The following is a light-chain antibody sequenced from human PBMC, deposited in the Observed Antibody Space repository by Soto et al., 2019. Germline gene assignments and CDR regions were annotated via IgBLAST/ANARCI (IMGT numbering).Light chain of an antibody. CDR2: WAS. CDR1: QTVLYSSNNKNY. V-gene: IGKV4-1*01. CDR3: QQYYSSPFT. Sequence: DIVLTQSPDYLTLALGERATITCKSSQTVLYSSNNKNYLAWYQQKPGQPPKLIIYWASARESGVPDRFSGSGSATDFTLTISSLQSEDVAVYYCQQYYSSPFTFGGGTKVEIK. J-gene: IGKJ4*01.